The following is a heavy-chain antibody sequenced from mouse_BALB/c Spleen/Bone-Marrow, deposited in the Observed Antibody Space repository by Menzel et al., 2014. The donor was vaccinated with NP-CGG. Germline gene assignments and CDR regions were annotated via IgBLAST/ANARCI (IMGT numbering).Heavy chain of an antibody. Sequence: VQLQQPGPELVKPGASVKMSCKASGYTFTDYNIHWVKQSHGKSLEWIGYTYPYNGVTGYNQKFKTKATLTVDNSSITAYMELRSLTSEDSAVYYCARGLWGNYYFDYWGQGTTLTVSS. J-gene: IGHJ2*01. CDR3: ARGLWGNYYFDY. CDR2: TYPYNGVT. CDR1: GYTFTDYN. D-gene: IGHD2-1*01. V-gene: IGHV1S29*02.